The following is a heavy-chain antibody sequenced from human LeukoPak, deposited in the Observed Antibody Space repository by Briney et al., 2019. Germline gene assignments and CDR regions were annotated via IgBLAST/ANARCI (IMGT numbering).Heavy chain of an antibody. CDR3: AREGYYDSSGYYYRHAFDI. CDR1: GGSISSGGYS. J-gene: IGHJ3*02. Sequence: PSQTLSLTCAVSGGSISSGGYSWSWIRQPPGEGLEWIGYIYHSGSTYYNPSLKSRVTISVDRSKNQFSLKLSSVTAADTAVYYCAREGYYDSSGYYYRHAFDIWGQGTMVTVSS. D-gene: IGHD3-22*01. V-gene: IGHV4-30-2*01. CDR2: IYHSGST.